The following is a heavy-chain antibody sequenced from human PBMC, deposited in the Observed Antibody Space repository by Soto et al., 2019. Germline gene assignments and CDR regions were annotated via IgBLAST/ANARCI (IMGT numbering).Heavy chain of an antibody. CDR3: ARDLGVVGHFDY. V-gene: IGHV4-31*03. Sequence: SETLSLTCTVSGGSIGSGGYYWSGIRHHPGKGLEWIGYIYYSGSTYYNPSLKSRVTISVDTSKNQFSLKLSSVTAADTAVYYCARDLGVVGHFDYWGQGTLVTVSS. CDR2: IYYSGST. CDR1: GGSIGSGGYY. J-gene: IGHJ4*02. D-gene: IGHD2-2*01.